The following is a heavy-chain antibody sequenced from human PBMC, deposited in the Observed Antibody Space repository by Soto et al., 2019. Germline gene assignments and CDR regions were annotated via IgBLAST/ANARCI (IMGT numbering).Heavy chain of an antibody. CDR1: AGCVRIGGYY. CDR2: IYYSGST. CDR3: ATLLPPYYYYGMDV. V-gene: IGHV4-31*03. Sequence: CTVSAGCVRIGGYYRCGTRKHPGKGLEWIGYIYYSGSTYYNPSLKSRVTISVDTSKNQFSLKLGSETAADTAVYYCATLLPPYYYYGMDVWGQGTTVTV. J-gene: IGHJ6*02.